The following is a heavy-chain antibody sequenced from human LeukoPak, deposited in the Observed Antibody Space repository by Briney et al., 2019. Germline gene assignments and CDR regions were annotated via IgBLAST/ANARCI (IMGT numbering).Heavy chain of an antibody. CDR1: GFTFDDYA. CDR3: VKDISSSGWYLTVDY. D-gene: IGHD6-19*01. Sequence: PGGSLRLSCAASGFTFDDYAMHWVRQAPGKGLEWVSGISWNSGSIGYADSVKGRLTISRDNAKNSLYLQMNSLRAEDTALYYCVKDISSSGWYLTVDYWGQGTLVTVSS. V-gene: IGHV3-9*01. J-gene: IGHJ4*02. CDR2: ISWNSGSI.